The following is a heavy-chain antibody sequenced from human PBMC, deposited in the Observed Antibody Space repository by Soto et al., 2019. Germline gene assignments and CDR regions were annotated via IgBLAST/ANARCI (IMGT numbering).Heavy chain of an antibody. CDR3: APHVHCSGGSCHYDAFDT. CDR2: IRDGGEST. J-gene: IGHJ3*02. D-gene: IGHD2-15*01. V-gene: IGHV3-23*01. CDR1: GFIFGNYM. Sequence: EVQLLESGGGLVQPGESLRLSCAFSGFIFGNYMMTWVRQAPGKGLEWVSTIRDGGESTYYADSVKGRFTISRDNSKNTLYLQMDSLGVEDPALYYCAPHVHCSGGSCHYDAFDTRGQGTIFTVSS.